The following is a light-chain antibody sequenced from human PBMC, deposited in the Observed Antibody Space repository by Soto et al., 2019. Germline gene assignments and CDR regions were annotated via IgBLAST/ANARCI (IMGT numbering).Light chain of an antibody. Sequence: IVMTQSPATLSVSPGERATLSCRASQSVNSYLAWYQQKPGQAPRLLIYGASTRATGIPARFSGSGSGTEFTLTISSLQSEDFAVYYCQQYNNWPRTFGQGTKVDIK. J-gene: IGKJ1*01. CDR2: GAS. V-gene: IGKV3-15*01. CDR3: QQYNNWPRT. CDR1: QSVNSY.